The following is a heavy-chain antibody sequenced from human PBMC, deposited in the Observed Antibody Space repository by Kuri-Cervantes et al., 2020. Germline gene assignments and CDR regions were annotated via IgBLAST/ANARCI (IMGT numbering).Heavy chain of an antibody. Sequence: LRLSCTVSGGSISSSSYYWGWIRQPPGKGLEWIGYIYYSGSTYYNPSLKSRVTISVDTSKNQFSLKLSSVTAADTAVYYCARGYGDYWFDPWGQGTLVTVSS. D-gene: IGHD4-17*01. CDR2: IYYSGST. CDR3: ARGYGDYWFDP. J-gene: IGHJ5*02. CDR1: GGSISSSSYY. V-gene: IGHV4-31*03.